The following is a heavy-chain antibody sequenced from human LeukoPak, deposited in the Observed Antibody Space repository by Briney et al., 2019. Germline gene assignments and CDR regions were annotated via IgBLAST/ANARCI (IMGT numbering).Heavy chain of an antibody. J-gene: IGHJ4*02. D-gene: IGHD1-26*01. CDR1: GFTFSSYS. CDR2: IGSSSSYI. V-gene: IGHV3-21*01. CDR3: ARDGGSYLLDY. Sequence: GGSLRLSCAASGFTFSSYSMNWVRQAPGKGLEWVSSIGSSSSYIYYADSVEGRFTISRDNAKNSLYLQMNSLRAEDTAVYYCARDGGSYLLDYWGQGTLVTVSS.